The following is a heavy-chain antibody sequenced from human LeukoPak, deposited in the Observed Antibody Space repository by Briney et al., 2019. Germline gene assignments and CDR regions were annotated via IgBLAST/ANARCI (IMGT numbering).Heavy chain of an antibody. CDR1: GGSISSSSYY. CDR3: AIRNWNYLGAFDI. CDR2: IHYSGST. D-gene: IGHD1-7*01. J-gene: IGHJ3*02. Sequence: PSETLSLTCSVSGGSISSSSYYWGWIRQPPGKGLEWIGNIHYSGSTYYKPSLKSRVTISVDTSKNHFSLRLSSVTAADTAVYYCAIRNWNYLGAFDIWGQGTMVTVSS. V-gene: IGHV4-39*02.